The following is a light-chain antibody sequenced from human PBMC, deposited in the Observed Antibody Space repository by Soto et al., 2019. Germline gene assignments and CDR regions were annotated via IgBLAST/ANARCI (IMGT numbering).Light chain of an antibody. CDR1: SSDIGAGYD. Sequence: QSVLTQPPSVSGAPGQRGTISCTGSSSDIGAGYDVHWYQQLPGTAPKLLIYGNINRPSGVPDRFSGSKSGTSASLAITGLQAEDEADYYCQSHDSSLSGYVFGTGTKLTVL. CDR3: QSHDSSLSGYV. J-gene: IGLJ1*01. V-gene: IGLV1-40*01. CDR2: GNI.